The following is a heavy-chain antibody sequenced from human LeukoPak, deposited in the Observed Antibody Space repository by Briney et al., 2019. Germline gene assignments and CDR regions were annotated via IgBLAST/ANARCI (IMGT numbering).Heavy chain of an antibody. CDR3: ARSPRVSSESAFDI. V-gene: IGHV1-18*01. CDR2: ISAYNGNT. J-gene: IGHJ3*02. Sequence: AASVKVSCKASGYTFTSYGISWVRQAPGQGLEWMGWISAYNGNTNYAQKLQGRVTMTTDTSTSTAYMELRSLRSDDTAVYYCARSPRVSSESAFDIWAQGTMVTVSS. CDR1: GYTFTSYG. D-gene: IGHD2-15*01.